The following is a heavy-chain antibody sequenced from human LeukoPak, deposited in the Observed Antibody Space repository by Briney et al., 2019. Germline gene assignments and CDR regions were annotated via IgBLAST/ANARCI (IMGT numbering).Heavy chain of an antibody. CDR1: GGSFSGYC. V-gene: IGHV4-34*01. D-gene: IGHD6-13*01. Sequence: SETLSLTCGVYGGSFSGYCWSWIRQPPGKGLEWIGEINHSGSTNYNPSLKSRVTKSVDTSKNQFALKLNSVTAADTAVYYCARGGFRAAAGTALWYWGQGTLVTVSS. CDR2: INHSGST. CDR3: ARGGFRAAAGTALWY. J-gene: IGHJ4*02.